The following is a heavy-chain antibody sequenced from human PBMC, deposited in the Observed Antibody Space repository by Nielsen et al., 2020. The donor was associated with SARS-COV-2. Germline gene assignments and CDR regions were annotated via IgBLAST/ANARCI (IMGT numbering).Heavy chain of an antibody. V-gene: IGHV3-23*01. CDR1: GFTFSAYA. J-gene: IGHJ4*02. CDR3: AKSYCDGDCYPDY. D-gene: IGHD2-21*02. CDR2: VSGDVAHTT. Sequence: GGSLRLSCAASGFTFSAYAMIWVRQAAGKGLEWVSAVSGDVAHTTYYADSVKGRFTISRDNSKNTLYLQMNGLRAEDTAIYYCAKSYCDGDCYPDYWGQGTLVTVSS.